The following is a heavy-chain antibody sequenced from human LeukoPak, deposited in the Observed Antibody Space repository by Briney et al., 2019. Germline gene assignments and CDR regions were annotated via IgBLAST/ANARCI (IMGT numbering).Heavy chain of an antibody. Sequence: GESLKISCKGSGYSFSNYWIGWVRQMPGKGLEWMGIIYPGDSDTRYSPSFQGQVTISADKSISTAYLQWSSLKASDTAMYYCARHYYDYVWGSYGTDYWGQGTLVTVSS. CDR3: ARHYYDYVWGSYGTDY. V-gene: IGHV5-51*01. CDR2: IYPGDSDT. D-gene: IGHD3-16*01. CDR1: GYSFSNYW. J-gene: IGHJ4*02.